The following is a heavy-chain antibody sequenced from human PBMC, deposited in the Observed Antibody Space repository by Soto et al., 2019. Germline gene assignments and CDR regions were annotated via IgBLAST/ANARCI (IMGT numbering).Heavy chain of an antibody. CDR2: IFYSGST. V-gene: IGHV4-39*01. D-gene: IGHD2-8*01. CDR3: ARSIRYCTNGVCPVQY. J-gene: IGHJ4*02. Sequence: QLQLQESGPGLVKPSETLSLTCTVSGGSISSSSYYWGWIRQPPGKGLEWIGSIFYSGSTYYNPSLKSRVTISVDTYKNQLSRKLSSVTAADTDVYYCARSIRYCTNGVCPVQYWGQGTLVTVSS. CDR1: GGSISSSSYY.